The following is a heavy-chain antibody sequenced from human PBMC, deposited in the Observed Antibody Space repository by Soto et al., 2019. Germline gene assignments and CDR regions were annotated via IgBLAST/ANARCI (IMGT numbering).Heavy chain of an antibody. Sequence: QVQLVQSGAEVKKPGSSVKVSCKASGGTFSTYTISWVRQAPGQGLEWMGGIIPIFGPADYAQKFQGRVTITADESMSTAHMELSSLRSEDTAVYYCARVDGSGYYYAYWGQGTLVTVFS. D-gene: IGHD3-22*01. V-gene: IGHV1-69*01. J-gene: IGHJ4*02. CDR2: IIPIFGPA. CDR1: GGTFSTYT. CDR3: ARVDGSGYYYAY.